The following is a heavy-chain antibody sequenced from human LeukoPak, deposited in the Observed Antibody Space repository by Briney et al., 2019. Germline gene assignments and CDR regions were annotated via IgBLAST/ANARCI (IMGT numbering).Heavy chain of an antibody. Sequence: GGSLRLSCAASGVSFISYGTSWVRQAPGKGLEWVASISSGSGYIFYGDSAKGRFTISRDNAKDSLFLQMNSLRVEDTGVYYCARDEGHTVTNGYFQHWGQGTLVTVSS. CDR3: ARDEGHTVTNGYFQH. V-gene: IGHV3-21*01. CDR2: ISSGSGYI. J-gene: IGHJ1*01. D-gene: IGHD2-8*01. CDR1: GVSFISYG.